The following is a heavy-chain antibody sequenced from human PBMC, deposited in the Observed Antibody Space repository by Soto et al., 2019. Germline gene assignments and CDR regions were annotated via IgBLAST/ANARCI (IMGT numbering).Heavy chain of an antibody. CDR3: ARHGTYSNAWHYAFDI. V-gene: IGHV4-39*01. CDR2: IYYSEST. CDR1: GGSISSSSYY. Sequence: PSETLSLTCTVSGGSISSSSYYWGWVRQPPGKGLERIGSIYYSESTHYNPSLKSRVTISVDTSKNQSSLKLSSVPAADTFFFYCARHGTYSNAWHYAFDIWGQGTMVTVSS. J-gene: IGHJ3*02. D-gene: IGHD6-19*01.